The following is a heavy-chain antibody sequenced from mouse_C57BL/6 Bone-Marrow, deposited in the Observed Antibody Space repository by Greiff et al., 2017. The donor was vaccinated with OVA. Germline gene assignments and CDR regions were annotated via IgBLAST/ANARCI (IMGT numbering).Heavy chain of an antibody. Sequence: QVQLQQSGPELVKPGASVKISCKASGYSFTSYYIHWVKQRPGQGLEWIGWIYPGSGNTKYNEKFKGKATLTADTSSSTAYMQLSSLTSEDSAVYYCARRAPAQATSYFDYWGKGTTLTVSS. J-gene: IGHJ2*01. CDR3: ARRAPAQATSYFDY. D-gene: IGHD3-2*02. CDR2: IYPGSGNT. CDR1: GYSFTSYY. V-gene: IGHV1-66*01.